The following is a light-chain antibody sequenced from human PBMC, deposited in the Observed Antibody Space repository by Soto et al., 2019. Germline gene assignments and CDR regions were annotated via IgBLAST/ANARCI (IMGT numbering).Light chain of an antibody. J-gene: IGKJ1*01. CDR2: KAS. V-gene: IGKV1-5*03. CDR1: QSIISW. CDR3: QQYNSYST. Sequence: IQMTHSPSTLSASVLYRVTITFLAIQSIISWLAWYQQKPGKAPKLLIYKASSLESGVPSRFSGSGSGTEFTLTISSLQPDDFATYYCQQYNSYSTFGQGTKVDIK.